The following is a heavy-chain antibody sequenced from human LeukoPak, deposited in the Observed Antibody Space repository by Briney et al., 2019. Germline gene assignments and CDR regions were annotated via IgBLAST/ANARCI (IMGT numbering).Heavy chain of an antibody. J-gene: IGHJ4*02. CDR1: GYTFTGYY. D-gene: IGHD2-8*02. CDR2: INPNSGGT. V-gene: IGHV1-2*06. CDR3: AREYVPGILVLGY. Sequence: ASVKVSCKASGYTFTGYYLHWVRQAPGQGLEWMGRINPNSGGTNYAQKFQGGVTMTRDTSISTVYMELSRLRFDDTAVYYCAREYVPGILVLGYWGQETLVTVSS.